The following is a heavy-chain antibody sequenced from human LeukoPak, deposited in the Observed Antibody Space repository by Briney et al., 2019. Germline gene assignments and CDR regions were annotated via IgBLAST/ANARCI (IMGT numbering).Heavy chain of an antibody. D-gene: IGHD3-10*01. CDR2: ISGDEGST. V-gene: IGHV3-74*01. J-gene: IGHJ5*02. CDR3: ASGYYGSGSYYNP. CDR1: GFTFSTYW. Sequence: GSLRLSCAASGFTFSTYWMHWVRQAPGKGLVWVSRISGDEGSTSYADSVKGRFTISRDNAKNTLYLQMNSLRAEDTAVYYCASGYYGSGSYYNPWGQGTLVTVSS.